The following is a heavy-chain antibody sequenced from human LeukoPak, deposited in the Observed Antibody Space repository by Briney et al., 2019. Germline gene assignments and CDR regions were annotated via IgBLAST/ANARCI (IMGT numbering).Heavy chain of an antibody. Sequence: GGSLRLSCAASGFTFSSYAMSWVRQAPGKGLEWVSDISGSGDNTYYADSVKGRFTISRDSSKNTLYLQMNSLRAEDTAVYYCAKDRSCTNGVCHGDFDYWGQGTLVTVSS. CDR3: AKDRSCTNGVCHGDFDY. V-gene: IGHV3-23*01. D-gene: IGHD2-8*01. CDR1: GFTFSSYA. J-gene: IGHJ4*02. CDR2: ISGSGDNT.